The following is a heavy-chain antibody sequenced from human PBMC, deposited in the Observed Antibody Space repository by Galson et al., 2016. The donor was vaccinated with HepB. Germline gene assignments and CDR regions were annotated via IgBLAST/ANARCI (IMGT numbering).Heavy chain of an antibody. J-gene: IGHJ4*01. CDR1: GFTFSAYW. CDR3: AAYPPFTASSPPHYDY. V-gene: IGHV3-7*01. Sequence: SLRLSCAASGFTFSAYWMSWVRRPPGKGLEWVANIKQDESEKYYAVSVKGRFTITRDNAKNSLYLQMNSLRAEDTAVYYCAAYPPFTASSPPHYDYWGHGSQVTVSS. CDR2: IKQDESEK. D-gene: IGHD5-18*01.